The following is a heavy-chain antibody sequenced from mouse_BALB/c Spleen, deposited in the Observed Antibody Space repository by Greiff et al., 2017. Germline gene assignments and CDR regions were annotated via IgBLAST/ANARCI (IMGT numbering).Heavy chain of an antibody. V-gene: IGHV6-6*02. Sequence: EVKLVESGGGLVQPGGSLKLSCAASGFTFSNYWMTWVRQSPEKGLEWVAEISMNSNNYATHYAVSVKGTFTISSDNTKNSVYLRMNNLGAEDTCIYCCTSDRYWYFDVWGAGTTVTVSS. CDR2: ISMNSNNYAT. CDR3: TSDRYWYFDV. J-gene: IGHJ1*01. CDR1: GFTFSNYW.